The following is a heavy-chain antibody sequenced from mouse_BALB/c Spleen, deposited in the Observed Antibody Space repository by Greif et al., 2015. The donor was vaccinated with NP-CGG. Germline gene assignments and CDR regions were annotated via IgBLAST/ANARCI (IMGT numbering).Heavy chain of an antibody. Sequence: QVHVKQSGPELVKPGASVKISCKASGYTFTDYYINWVKQKPGQGLEWIGWIYPGSGNTKYNETFKGKATLTVDTSSSTAYMQLSSLTSEDTTVYFCARRTGTEAMDYWGQGTSVTVSS. V-gene: IGHV1-84*02. D-gene: IGHD4-1*01. J-gene: IGHJ4*01. CDR2: IYPGSGNT. CDR1: GYTFTDYY. CDR3: ARRTGTEAMDY.